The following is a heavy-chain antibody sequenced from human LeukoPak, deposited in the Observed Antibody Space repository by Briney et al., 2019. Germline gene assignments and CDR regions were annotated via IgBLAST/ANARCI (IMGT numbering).Heavy chain of an antibody. J-gene: IGHJ2*01. Sequence: PGGSLRLFCAASGFTFSSYSMNWVRQAPGKGLEWVSSISRGSASIYYADSLKGRVTISRDNAKNSLSLQMNSLRVDDTAVYYCVRAPPYCGGDCSDWYFDLWGRGTLVTVSS. D-gene: IGHD2-21*02. CDR3: VRAPPYCGGDCSDWYFDL. CDR1: GFTFSSYS. V-gene: IGHV3-21*01. CDR2: ISRGSASI.